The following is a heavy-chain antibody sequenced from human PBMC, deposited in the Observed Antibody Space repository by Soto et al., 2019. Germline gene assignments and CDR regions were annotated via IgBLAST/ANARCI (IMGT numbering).Heavy chain of an antibody. V-gene: IGHV1-2*04. CDR2: INPNSGGT. Sequence: GASVKVSCKASGYTFTGYYIHWVRQAPGQGLEWMGWINPNSGGTNYAQKFQGWVTMARDTSISTAYMELSRLRSDDTAVYYCARNYYGSGNYDNQPWFDPWGQGTLVTVSS. CDR3: ARNYYGSGNYDNQPWFDP. D-gene: IGHD3-10*01. CDR1: GYTFTGYY. J-gene: IGHJ5*02.